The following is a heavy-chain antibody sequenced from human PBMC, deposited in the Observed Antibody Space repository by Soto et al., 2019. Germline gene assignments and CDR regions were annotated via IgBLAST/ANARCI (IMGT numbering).Heavy chain of an antibody. CDR3: ARGEGYSSSWYIGNY. Sequence: SETLSLTCTVSGGSISSYYWSWIRQPPGKGLEWIGYIYYSGSTNYNPSLKSRVTISVDTSKNQFSLKLSSVTAADTAVYYCARGEGYSSSWYIGNYWGQGTLVTVSS. J-gene: IGHJ4*02. CDR1: GGSISSYY. V-gene: IGHV4-59*01. CDR2: IYYSGST. D-gene: IGHD6-13*01.